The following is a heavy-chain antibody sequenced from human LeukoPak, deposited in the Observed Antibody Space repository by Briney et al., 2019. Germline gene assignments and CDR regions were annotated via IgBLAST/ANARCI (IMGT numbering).Heavy chain of an antibody. CDR1: GGSISTTSEY. D-gene: IGHD3-9*01. J-gene: IGHJ5*02. V-gene: IGHV4-39*07. CDR3: ARGHSHYDILTGYYLANWFDP. Sequence: PSETLSLTCTVSGGSISTTSEYWAWIRQSPGKGLEWIGSLYHTGTTYYNPSLKSRVTMSVDTSKNQFSLKLSSVTAADTAVYYCARGHSHYDILTGYYLANWFDPWGQGTLVTVSS. CDR2: LYHTGTT.